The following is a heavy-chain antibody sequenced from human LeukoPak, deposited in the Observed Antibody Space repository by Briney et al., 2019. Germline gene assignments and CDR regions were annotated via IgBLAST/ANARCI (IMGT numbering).Heavy chain of an antibody. D-gene: IGHD5-12*01. CDR3: AASIVATIGGFDY. Sequence: GGSLRLCCAASGFTFSDYYMSRIRQAPWKGLEWVSYISSSGSTIYYADSVKGRFTISRDNAKNSLYLQMNSLRAEDTAVYYCAASIVATIGGFDYWGQGTLVTVSS. V-gene: IGHV3-11*04. J-gene: IGHJ4*02. CDR2: ISSSGSTI. CDR1: GFTFSDYY.